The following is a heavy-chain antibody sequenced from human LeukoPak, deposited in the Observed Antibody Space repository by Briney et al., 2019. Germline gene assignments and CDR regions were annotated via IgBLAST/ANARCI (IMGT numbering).Heavy chain of an antibody. V-gene: IGHV4-4*07. CDR3: ARETYYYDSSGYGVDY. D-gene: IGHD3-22*01. CDR2: IYTSGST. CDR1: GYSISSGYY. J-gene: IGHJ4*02. Sequence: PSETLSLTCTVSGYSISSGYYWSWIRQPAGKGLEWIGRIYTSGSTNYNPSLKSRVTMSVDTSKNQFSLKLSSVTAADTAVYYCARETYYYDSSGYGVDYWGQGTLVTVSS.